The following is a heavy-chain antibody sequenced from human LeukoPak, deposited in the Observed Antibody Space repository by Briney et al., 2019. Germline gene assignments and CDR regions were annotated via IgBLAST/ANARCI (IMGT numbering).Heavy chain of an antibody. CDR3: ARDGGYGDTYFDY. CDR2: ISSSSSYI. Sequence: PGGSLRLSCAASGFTFSSYSMNWVRQAPGKGLEWVSSISSSSSYIYYADSVKGRFTISRDNAKNSLYLQMNSLRAEDTAVYYCARDGGYGDTYFDYWGQGTLVTVSS. V-gene: IGHV3-21*01. D-gene: IGHD4-17*01. J-gene: IGHJ4*02. CDR1: GFTFSSYS.